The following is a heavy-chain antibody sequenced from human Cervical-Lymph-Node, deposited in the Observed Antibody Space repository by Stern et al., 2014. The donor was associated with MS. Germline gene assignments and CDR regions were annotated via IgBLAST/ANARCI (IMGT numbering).Heavy chain of an antibody. CDR2: ISWDDDK. D-gene: IGHD6-19*01. CDR3: ARGNSTGYYRDWFDP. V-gene: IGHV2-5*02. Sequence: QVTLKESGPTLVKPTQTLTLTCTFSGFSLSASGVSVGWIRQPPGKALEWLALISWDDDKRYSPSLKSRLTITKDTSKNQVVLTMTNMDPADTATFYCARGNSTGYYRDWFDPWGQGTLVTVSS. J-gene: IGHJ5*02. CDR1: GFSLSASGVS.